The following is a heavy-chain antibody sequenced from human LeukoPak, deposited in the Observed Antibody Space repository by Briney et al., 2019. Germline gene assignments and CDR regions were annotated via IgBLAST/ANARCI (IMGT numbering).Heavy chain of an antibody. CDR3: ARLGTNDAFDI. J-gene: IGHJ3*02. CDR1: GFTFSSYW. V-gene: IGHV3-74*01. D-gene: IGHD1-1*01. Sequence: PGGSLRLSCAASGFTFSSYWMHWVRQAPGKGLVWVSRINTDGSSTSYADSVKGRFTISRDNAKNTLYLQMNSLRAEDTAVYYCARLGTNDAFDIWGQGTMVTVSS. CDR2: INTDGSST.